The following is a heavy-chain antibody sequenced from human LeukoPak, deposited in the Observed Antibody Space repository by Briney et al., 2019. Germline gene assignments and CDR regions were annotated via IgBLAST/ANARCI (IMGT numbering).Heavy chain of an antibody. D-gene: IGHD3-9*01. V-gene: IGHV4-38-2*02. J-gene: IGHJ6*03. Sequence: SETLSLTCTVSGYSISSGYYWGWIRQPPGKGLEWIGSIYHSGSTYYNPSLKSRVTISVDTSKNQFSLKLSSVTAADTAVYYCARGALRYFDWLKKDYYYMDVWGKGTTVTISS. CDR2: IYHSGST. CDR3: ARGALRYFDWLKKDYYYMDV. CDR1: GYSISSGYY.